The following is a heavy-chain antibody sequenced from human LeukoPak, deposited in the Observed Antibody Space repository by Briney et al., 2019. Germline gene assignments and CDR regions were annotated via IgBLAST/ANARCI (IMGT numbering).Heavy chain of an antibody. J-gene: IGHJ5*02. V-gene: IGHV3-33*06. Sequence: GRSLRLSCAASGFTFSSYGMHWVRQAPGKGLEWVAVIWYDGSNKYYADSVKGRFTISRDNSKNTLYLQMNSLRAEDTAVYYCAKGLITIFGVVPFWFDPWGQGTLVTVSS. CDR1: GFTFSSYG. D-gene: IGHD3-3*01. CDR2: IWYDGSNK. CDR3: AKGLITIFGVVPFWFDP.